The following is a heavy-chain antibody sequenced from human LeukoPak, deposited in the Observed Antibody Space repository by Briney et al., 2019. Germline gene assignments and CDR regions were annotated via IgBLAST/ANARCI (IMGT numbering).Heavy chain of an antibody. D-gene: IGHD4/OR15-4a*01. V-gene: IGHV3-23*01. CDR3: AKGLSIDY. CDR2: ISGDGATT. CDR1: GFPFSSYA. J-gene: IGHJ4*02. Sequence: GGSLRLSCAASGFPFSSYAMTWVRQAPGKGLEWVSSISGDGATTYHADSVKGRFTISRDNSKNTLYLQMNSLRAEDTAVYYCAKGLSIDYWGQGTLVTVSS.